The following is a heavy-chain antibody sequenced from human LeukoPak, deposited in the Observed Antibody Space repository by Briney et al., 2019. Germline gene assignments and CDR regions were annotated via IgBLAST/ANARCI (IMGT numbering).Heavy chain of an antibody. D-gene: IGHD2-21*02. CDR1: GYTLTDYY. CDR3: ARVTADHTRFYSNWYFDL. J-gene: IGHJ2*01. CDR2: INPNSGGT. V-gene: IGHV1-2*02. Sequence: GASVKVSCKASGYTLTDYYMHWVRQAPGQGLEWMGWINPNSGGTNYAQKFQGRVTMTRETSISTAYMELRRLRLDDTAVYYCARVTADHTRFYSNWYFDLWGRGTLVTVSS.